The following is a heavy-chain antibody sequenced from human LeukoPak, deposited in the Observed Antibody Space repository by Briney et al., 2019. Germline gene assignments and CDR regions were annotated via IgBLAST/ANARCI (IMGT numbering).Heavy chain of an antibody. V-gene: IGHV4-30-2*01. CDR2: IYHIGTT. J-gene: IGHJ4*02. Sequence: SETLSLTCTVSGGSVSSGGFHWSWIRQPPGKGLEWIGYIYHIGTTDYNPSLKSRVTISVDTSKNQFSLKLSSVTAADTAVYYCARRRGISNNDYWGQGTLVTVSS. D-gene: IGHD2/OR15-2a*01. CDR3: ARRRGISNNDY. CDR1: GGSVSSGGFH.